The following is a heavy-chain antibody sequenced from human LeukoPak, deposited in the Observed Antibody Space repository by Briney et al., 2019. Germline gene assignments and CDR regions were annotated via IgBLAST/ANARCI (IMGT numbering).Heavy chain of an antibody. CDR3: ARVSSSYGGPFDY. V-gene: IGHV3-74*01. J-gene: IGHJ4*02. CDR1: GFSFSTYW. CDR2: IKSDGSST. D-gene: IGHD6-6*01. Sequence: GGSLRLSCAASGFSFSTYWMHWVRQVPGKGLVWVSRIKSDGSSTSYAGSVKGRFTISRDNAKNSLHLQMNSLRAEDTAVYYCARVSSSYGGPFDYWGQGTLVTVSS.